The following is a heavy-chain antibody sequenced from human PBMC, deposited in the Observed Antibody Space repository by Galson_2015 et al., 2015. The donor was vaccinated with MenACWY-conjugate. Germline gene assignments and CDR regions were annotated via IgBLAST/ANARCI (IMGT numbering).Heavy chain of an antibody. D-gene: IGHD2-15*01. CDR1: GFSFSRFA. J-gene: IGHJ4*02. CDR2: ISESGNYI. CDR3: ARELDGYSHPPLDY. Sequence: SLRLSCAVSGFSFSRFAMNWVRQAPGKGLEWVSSISESGNYIKSADSVKGRFTISRDNAKSSLFLQMNSLTAEDTAVYYCARELDGYSHPPLDYWGQGTLVTVSS. V-gene: IGHV3-21*01.